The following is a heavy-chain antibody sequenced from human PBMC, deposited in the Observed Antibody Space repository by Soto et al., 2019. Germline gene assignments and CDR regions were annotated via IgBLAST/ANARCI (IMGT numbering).Heavy chain of an antibody. CDR2: IIPILGIA. V-gene: IGHV1-69*04. J-gene: IGHJ6*03. D-gene: IGHD2-2*01. CDR3: ARDWCSSTSCYAPYYYYMDV. Sequence: SVKVSCKASGGTFSSYTISWVRQAPGQGLEWMGRIIPILGIANYAQKFQGRVTITADKSTSTAYMELSSLRSEDTAVYYCARDWCSSTSCYAPYYYYMDVWGKGTTVTVSS. CDR1: GGTFSSYT.